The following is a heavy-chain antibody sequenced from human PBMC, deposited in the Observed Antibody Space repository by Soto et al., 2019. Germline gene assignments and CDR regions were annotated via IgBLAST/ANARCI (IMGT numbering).Heavy chain of an antibody. CDR1: GYTFTSYG. J-gene: IGHJ4*02. CDR3: ARDAVLRYSEFPFDY. D-gene: IGHD3-9*01. Sequence: QVQLVQSGAEVKKPGASVKVSCKASGYTFTSYGISWVRQAPGQGLEWMGWISAYNGNTNYAQKLQGRVTMTTDTATSTAYLELRSLRSDDTAVYYCARDAVLRYSEFPFDYWGQGTMVTVSS. CDR2: ISAYNGNT. V-gene: IGHV1-18*01.